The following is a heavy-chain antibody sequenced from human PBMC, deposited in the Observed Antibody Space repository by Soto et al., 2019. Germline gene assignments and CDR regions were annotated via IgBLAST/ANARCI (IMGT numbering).Heavy chain of an antibody. J-gene: IGHJ6*02. D-gene: IGHD3-16*01. CDR3: VGNSNKGGYYYYYGMDV. Sequence: SETLSLTCGVYGGSLSGYYWTWIRQSPGKGLEWIGEINHSGSTNYNPSLKSRVTISVDTSKNQFSLKMSSVTAADTAVYYCVGNSNKGGYYYYYGMDVWGQGTTVTVSS. CDR1: GGSLSGYY. CDR2: INHSGST. V-gene: IGHV4-34*01.